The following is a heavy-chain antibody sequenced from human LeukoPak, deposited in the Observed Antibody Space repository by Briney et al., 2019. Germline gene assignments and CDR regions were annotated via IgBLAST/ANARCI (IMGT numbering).Heavy chain of an antibody. CDR2: ISAYNGNT. CDR1: GYTFTSYG. D-gene: IGHD3-10*01. CDR3: ARAFTMVRGAPFGY. V-gene: IGHV1-18*01. J-gene: IGHJ4*02. Sequence: ASVTVSCMASGYTFTSYGISWVRQAPGQGLEGMGWISAYNGNTNYAQKLQGRVTMTTDTSTSTAYMELRSLRSDDTAVYYCARAFTMVRGAPFGYWGRGTLVTVSS.